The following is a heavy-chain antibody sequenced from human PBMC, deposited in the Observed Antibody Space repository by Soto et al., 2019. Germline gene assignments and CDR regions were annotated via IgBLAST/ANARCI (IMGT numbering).Heavy chain of an antibody. J-gene: IGHJ4*02. CDR1: GFTFSNAW. V-gene: IGHV3-15*01. CDR2: IKSKTDGGTT. Sequence: GGSLRLSCAASGFTFSNAWMSWVRQAPGKGLEWVGRIKSKTDGGTTDYAAPVKGRFTISRDDSKNTLYLQMNSLKTGETAVYYCTTACLGIDQSDRGPRDYWGQGTLVTVSS. CDR3: TTACLGIDQSDRGPRDY. D-gene: IGHD3-16*01.